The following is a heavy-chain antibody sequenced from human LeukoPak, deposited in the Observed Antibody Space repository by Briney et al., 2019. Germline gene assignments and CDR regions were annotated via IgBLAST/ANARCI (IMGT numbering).Heavy chain of an antibody. CDR2: IYHSGST. CDR1: GYSISSGYY. CDR3: ARESAGDSGSSRDQVDY. J-gene: IGHJ4*02. D-gene: IGHD1-26*01. V-gene: IGHV4-38-2*02. Sequence: SETLSLTCAVSGYSISSGYYWGWIRQPPGKGLEWIGSIYHSGSTYYNPSLKSRVTISVDTSKNRFSLKLSSVTAADTAVYYCARESAGDSGSSRDQVDYWGQGTLVTVSS.